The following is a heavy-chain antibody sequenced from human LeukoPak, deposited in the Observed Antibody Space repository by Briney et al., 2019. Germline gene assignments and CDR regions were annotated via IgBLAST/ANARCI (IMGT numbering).Heavy chain of an antibody. D-gene: IGHD3-10*01. J-gene: IGHJ4*02. CDR2: ISGSGGST. CDR1: GFTFSTYA. Sequence: GGSLRLSCAASGFTFSTYAMSWVRQAPGKGLEWVSVISGSGGSTYYADSVKGRFTISRDNSKNTLYLQMNSLRAEDTAAYYCAKVVWFGEAYFDYWEQGTLVTVSS. V-gene: IGHV3-23*01. CDR3: AKVVWFGEAYFDY.